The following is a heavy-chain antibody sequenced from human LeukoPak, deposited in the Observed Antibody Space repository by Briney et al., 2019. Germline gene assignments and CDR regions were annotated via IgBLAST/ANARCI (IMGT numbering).Heavy chain of an antibody. CDR3: AAGFGELLHFDY. J-gene: IGHJ4*02. V-gene: IGHV4-4*02. D-gene: IGHD3-10*01. Sequence: PSETLSLTCAVSGGSISSSNWWSWVRQPPGKGLEWIGEIYHSGSTNYNPSLKNRVTISVDTSKNQFSLKLSSVTAADTAMYYCAAGFGELLHFDYWGQGILVTVSS. CDR2: IYHSGST. CDR1: GGSISSSNW.